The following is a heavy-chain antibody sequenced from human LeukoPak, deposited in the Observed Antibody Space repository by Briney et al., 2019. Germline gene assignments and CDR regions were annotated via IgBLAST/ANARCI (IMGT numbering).Heavy chain of an antibody. J-gene: IGHJ4*02. CDR1: GFTFSRYS. Sequence: GGSLRLSCAASGFTFSRYSMNWVRQAPGKGLEWVSSISSSSSFIYYADSVKGRFSISRDNAKNSLYLQMNSLRAEDTAVYYCARDPPLGYCSSSSCPHLDYWGQGTLVTVSS. V-gene: IGHV3-21*01. D-gene: IGHD2-2*01. CDR2: ISSSSSFI. CDR3: ARDPPLGYCSSSSCPHLDY.